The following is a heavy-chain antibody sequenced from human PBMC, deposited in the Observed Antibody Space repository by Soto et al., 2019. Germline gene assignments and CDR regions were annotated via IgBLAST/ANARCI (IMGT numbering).Heavy chain of an antibody. V-gene: IGHV3-23*01. CDR1: GFTFSSYA. Sequence: GGSLRLSCAASGFTFSSYAMSWVRQAPGKGLEWVSAISGSGGSTYYADSVKGRFTISRDNSKNTLYLQMNSLRAEDTAVYYCAKAVIVVAGAIFDVFDIWCQGILVSVSS. D-gene: IGHD2-15*01. J-gene: IGHJ3*02. CDR3: AKAVIVVAGAIFDVFDI. CDR2: ISGSGGST.